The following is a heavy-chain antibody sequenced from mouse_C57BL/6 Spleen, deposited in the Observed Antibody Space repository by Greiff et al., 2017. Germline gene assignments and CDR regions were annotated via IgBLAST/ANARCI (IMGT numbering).Heavy chain of an antibody. J-gene: IGHJ2*01. CDR2: INPYNGDT. V-gene: IGHV1-20*01. D-gene: IGHD1-1*01. CDR1: GYSFTGYF. CDR3: ARERAVVATYYFGN. Sequence: VQLKESGPELVKPGDSVKISCKASGYSFTGYFMNWVMQSHGQSLEWIGRINPYNGDTFYNQKFKGKATLTVDKSSSTAHMELRSLTSADSAVYYCARERAVVATYYFGNGAKGPTLPVSS.